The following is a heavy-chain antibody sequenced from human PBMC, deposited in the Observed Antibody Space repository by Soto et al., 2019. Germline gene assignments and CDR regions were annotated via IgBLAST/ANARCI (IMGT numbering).Heavy chain of an antibody. J-gene: IGHJ4*02. CDR2: ISGGSSYT. D-gene: IGHD2-21*01. Sequence: QVQLVESGGGLVKPGGSLRHACAASGFSFDDSYMSWIRQAPGKGLEWLSYISGGSSYTNYADSVKGRFTISRDNAKRSLYLEMNSLRADDTAVYYCAKTIVAASGYYFDNWGQGNVVTVSS. CDR3: AKTIVAASGYYFDN. V-gene: IGHV3-11*06. CDR1: GFSFDDSY.